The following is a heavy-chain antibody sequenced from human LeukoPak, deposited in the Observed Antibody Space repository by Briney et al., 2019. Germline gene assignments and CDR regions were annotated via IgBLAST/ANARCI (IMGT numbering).Heavy chain of an antibody. Sequence: GEPLKISCEASGYSFCSHGIVWVRQMPGKGLEWMGIINPADSVTIYSPSFQGQVTISADKSITTAYLQWSSLKASDTAMYYCARRYCSGGTCYYFDYWGQGALVTVSS. J-gene: IGHJ4*02. D-gene: IGHD2-15*01. CDR1: GYSFCSHG. CDR2: INPADSVT. V-gene: IGHV5-51*01. CDR3: ARRYCSGGTCYYFDY.